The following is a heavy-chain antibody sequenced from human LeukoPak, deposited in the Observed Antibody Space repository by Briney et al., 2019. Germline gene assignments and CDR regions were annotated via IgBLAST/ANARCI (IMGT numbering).Heavy chain of an antibody. J-gene: IGHJ3*02. CDR1: GFSYSNYG. V-gene: IGHV3-30*02. CDR3: AKDRQYCSGGSCFLDAFDM. CDR2: IRSHGSNK. D-gene: IGHD2-15*01. Sequence: GGSLRLSCAASGFSYSNYGMHWIRQAPGKGLEWVAFIRSHGSNKYCADSVKGRFTISRDNSKNTLYLEMNSLRPGDTAVYYCAKDRQYCSGGSCFLDAFDMWGQGTMVTVSS.